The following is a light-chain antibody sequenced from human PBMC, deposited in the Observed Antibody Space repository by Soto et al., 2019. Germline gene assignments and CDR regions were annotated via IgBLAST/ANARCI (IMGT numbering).Light chain of an antibody. V-gene: IGKV3-20*01. J-gene: IGKJ2*01. CDR2: GAS. Sequence: EIGLTQSPGTLSLSPGERATLSCRASQSVSSSYLAWYQQKPGQAPRLLISGASSRATGIPDRFSGSGSGTDFTLTISRLEPEDCAVYYCQQYGTTFGQGTKLEIK. CDR3: QQYGTT. CDR1: QSVSSSY.